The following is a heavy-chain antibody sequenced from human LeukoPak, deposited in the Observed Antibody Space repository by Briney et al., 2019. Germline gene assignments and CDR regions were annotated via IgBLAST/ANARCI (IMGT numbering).Heavy chain of an antibody. D-gene: IGHD1-26*01. Sequence: SETLSLTCAVYGGSFSGYYWSWIRQPPGKGLEWIGEINHSGSTNYNPSLKSRVTTSVDTSKNQFSLKLSSVTAADTAVDYCARAPRGGSYYHGGQGTRVTVSS. CDR2: INHSGST. J-gene: IGHJ4*02. V-gene: IGHV4-34*01. CDR3: ARAPRGGSYYH. CDR1: GGSFSGYY.